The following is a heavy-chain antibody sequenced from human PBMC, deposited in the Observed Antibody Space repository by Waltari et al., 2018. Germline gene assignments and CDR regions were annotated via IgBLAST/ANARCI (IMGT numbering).Heavy chain of an antibody. CDR2: INNGGVDK. V-gene: IGHV3-23*01. Sequence: EVQLLESGGGVAQPGGSLTLSCAASGFRFTEYAMSWVRQTPDSGLEGVSGINNGGVDKYDTDSVEGRFTISRYNSRSPLYLQMSSLRAEDTAVYYCAEEIGALGAPVFDYWVQGILVSVSS. CDR3: AEEIGALGAPVFDY. J-gene: IGHJ4*02. CDR1: GFRFTEYA. D-gene: IGHD1-26*01.